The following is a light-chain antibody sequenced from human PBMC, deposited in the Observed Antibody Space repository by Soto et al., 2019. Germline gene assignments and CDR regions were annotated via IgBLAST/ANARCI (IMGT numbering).Light chain of an antibody. CDR2: GAS. Sequence: EIVMTQSPVTLSVSPGERGTLSCRASQSVSTKLLWYQQTPGQAPRLLIYGASTRATGIPARFSGGGSGTEFSLTISSLQSEDFAFYYCLQYNNWPYTFGQGTRVEI. V-gene: IGKV3-15*01. J-gene: IGKJ2*01. CDR3: LQYNNWPYT. CDR1: QSVSTK.